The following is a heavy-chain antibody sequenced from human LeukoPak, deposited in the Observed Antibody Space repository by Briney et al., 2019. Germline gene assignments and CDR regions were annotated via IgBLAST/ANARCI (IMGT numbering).Heavy chain of an antibody. D-gene: IGHD5-18*01. Sequence: PGGSLRLSCAASGISFNSYEMNWVRQAPGKGLEWISCISSSGTTMYYADSVKGRFTISRDNAKNSLYLQMNSLRAEDTAVYYCARGFRDTAMFLDYWGQGTLVTVSS. V-gene: IGHV3-48*03. CDR2: ISSSGTTM. CDR1: GISFNSYE. CDR3: ARGFRDTAMFLDY. J-gene: IGHJ4*02.